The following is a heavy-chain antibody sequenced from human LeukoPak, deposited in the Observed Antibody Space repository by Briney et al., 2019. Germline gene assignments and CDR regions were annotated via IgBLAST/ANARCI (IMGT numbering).Heavy chain of an antibody. V-gene: IGHV5-51*01. J-gene: IGHJ3*02. Sequence: GESLQISCQGSGYSFTSYWIGWVRQLPGKGLEWMGIIYPGDSDTRYSPSFQGQVTISADKSISTAYLQWSSLKASDTAMYYCSSPTYYYGSGSYFSFDIWGQGTMLTVSS. CDR2: IYPGDSDT. CDR1: GYSFTSYW. CDR3: SSPTYYYGSGSYFSFDI. D-gene: IGHD3-10*01.